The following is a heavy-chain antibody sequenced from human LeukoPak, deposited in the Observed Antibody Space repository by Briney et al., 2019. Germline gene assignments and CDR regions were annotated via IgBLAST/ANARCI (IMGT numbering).Heavy chain of an antibody. CDR3: ARVPDWTYVPDY. V-gene: IGHV4-61*02. J-gene: IGHJ4*02. CDR2: IKSSNT. D-gene: IGHD3-16*01. Sequence: SETLSLTCTVSGGSISSDRFYWPWLRQPAGKGLEGCGRIKSSNTNYNPSLKSRVSISLDTSTNQFSLKLSSLTAADTAVYYCARVPDWTYVPDYWGQGTLVTVSS. CDR1: GGSISSDRFY.